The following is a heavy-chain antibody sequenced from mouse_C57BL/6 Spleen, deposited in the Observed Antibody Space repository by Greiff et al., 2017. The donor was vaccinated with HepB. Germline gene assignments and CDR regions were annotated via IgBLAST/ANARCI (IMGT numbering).Heavy chain of an antibody. D-gene: IGHD1-1*01. V-gene: IGHV5-4*01. J-gene: IGHJ4*01. CDR3: ARERYGSSYDAMDY. CDR1: GFTFSSYA. CDR2: VSDGGSYT. Sequence: EVMLVESGGGLVKPGGSLKLSCAASGFTFSSYAMSWVRQTPEKRLEWVATVSDGGSYTYYPDNVKGRFTISRDNAKNNLYLQMSHLESEDTAMYYCARERYGSSYDAMDYWGQGTSVTVSS.